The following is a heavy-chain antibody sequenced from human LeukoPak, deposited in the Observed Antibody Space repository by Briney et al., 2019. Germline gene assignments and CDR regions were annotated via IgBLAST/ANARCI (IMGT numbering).Heavy chain of an antibody. V-gene: IGHV4-39*07. CDR2: IYYSGST. CDR1: GGSISSSTYY. D-gene: IGHD3-10*01. CDR3: ARSYYGSGRYGPQFDY. Sequence: PSETLSLTCTVSGGSISSSTYYWGWIRQPPGKGLEWIGSIYYSGSTYYNPSLKSRVTISVDTSKNQFSLKLSSVTAADTAVYYCARSYYGSGRYGPQFDYWGQGTLVTVSS. J-gene: IGHJ4*02.